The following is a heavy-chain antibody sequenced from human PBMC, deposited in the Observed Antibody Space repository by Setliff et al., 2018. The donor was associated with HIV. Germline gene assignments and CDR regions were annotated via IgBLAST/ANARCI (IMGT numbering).Heavy chain of an antibody. D-gene: IGHD4-4*01. Sequence: SETLSLTCRLSGDSIVFDDSTRSYHCSWIRQPPGKGLEWIGSTPYRGRTNYNPSLKSRVTISVDTSRNQFSLKLTSMTAADTAVYYCARGRDDYNYDPFDLWGQGTMVTVSS. V-gene: IGHV4-39*01. CDR2: TPYRGRT. CDR1: GDSIVFDDSTRSYH. J-gene: IGHJ3*01. CDR3: ARGRDDYNYDPFDL.